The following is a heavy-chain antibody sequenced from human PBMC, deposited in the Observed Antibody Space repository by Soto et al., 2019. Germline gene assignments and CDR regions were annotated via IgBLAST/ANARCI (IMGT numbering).Heavy chain of an antibody. J-gene: IGHJ3*02. D-gene: IGHD3-3*01. Sequence: EVQLVESGGGLVKPGGSLRLSCAASGFTFSSYSMNWVRQAPGKGLEWVSSISSSSSYIYYADSVKGRFTISRDNAKKSLYLQMNRLRGEDTAVYYCARAIFLPPAGQPGHWSNEIPAFDIWGQGAMGTVSS. V-gene: IGHV3-21*01. CDR3: ARAIFLPPAGQPGHWSNEIPAFDI. CDR2: ISSSSSYI. CDR1: GFTFSSYS.